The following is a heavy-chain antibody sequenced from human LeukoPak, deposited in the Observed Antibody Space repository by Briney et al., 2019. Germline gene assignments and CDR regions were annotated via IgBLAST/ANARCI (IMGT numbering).Heavy chain of an antibody. CDR3: AREEVPHGFDI. CDR1: GGSFSGYY. CDR2: IIHSGGT. V-gene: IGHV4-34*12. J-gene: IGHJ3*02. Sequence: PSETLSLTCAVYGGSFSGYYWSWIRQPPGKGLDWIGEIIHSGGTNYNPSLKSRVTISVDTSKNQFSLNLSSVTAADTAVYYCAREEVPHGFDIWGQGTMVTVSS.